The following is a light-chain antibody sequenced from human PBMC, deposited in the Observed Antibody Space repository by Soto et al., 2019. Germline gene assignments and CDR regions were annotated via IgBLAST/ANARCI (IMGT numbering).Light chain of an antibody. J-gene: IGLJ3*02. V-gene: IGLV2-14*01. Sequence: QSALTQPASVSGSPGQSITISCTVTSSDVGGYNYVSWYQQHPGKVPKLMIYEVSNRPSGVSNRFSGSKSGNTASLTISGLQAEDEADYYCSSYTSSSTRVFGGGTQLTVL. CDR2: EVS. CDR1: SSDVGGYNY. CDR3: SSYTSSSTRV.